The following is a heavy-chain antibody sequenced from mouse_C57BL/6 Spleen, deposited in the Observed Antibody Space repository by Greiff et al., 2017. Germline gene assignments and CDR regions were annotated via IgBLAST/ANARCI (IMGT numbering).Heavy chain of an antibody. J-gene: IGHJ4*01. CDR2: IRLKSDNYAT. V-gene: IGHV6-3*01. CDR1: GFTFSNYW. Sequence: EVHLVESGGGLVQPGGSMKLSCVASGFTFSNYWMNWVRQSPEKGLEWVAQIRLKSDNYATHYAESVKGRFTISRDYSKSSVYLQMNNLRSEDTGIYYCARTHYYAMDYWGQGTSVTVSS. CDR3: ARTHYYAMDY.